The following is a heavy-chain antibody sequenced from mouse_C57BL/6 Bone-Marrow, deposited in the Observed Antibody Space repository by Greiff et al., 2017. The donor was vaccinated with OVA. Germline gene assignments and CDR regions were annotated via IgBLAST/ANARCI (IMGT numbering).Heavy chain of an antibody. D-gene: IGHD2-4*01. J-gene: IGHJ4*01. Sequence: EVQLVESGGGLVQPGGSLSLSCAASGFTFTDYYMSWVRQPPGKALEWLGFIRNKANGYTTEYSASVKGRFTISRDNSQSILYRQMNALRAEDSATYYCAISPYYDYSFYYAMDYWGQGTSVTVSA. V-gene: IGHV7-3*01. CDR3: AISPYYDYSFYYAMDY. CDR1: GFTFTDYY. CDR2: IRNKANGYTT.